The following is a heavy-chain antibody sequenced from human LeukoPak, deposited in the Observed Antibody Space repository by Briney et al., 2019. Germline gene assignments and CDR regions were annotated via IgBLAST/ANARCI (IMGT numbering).Heavy chain of an antibody. J-gene: IGHJ4*02. CDR2: ISKSDDRT. D-gene: IGHD4-17*01. CDR1: GFTLSGYD. V-gene: IGHV3-23*01. CDR3: AQDPFTFDGDYGDT. Sequence: GGSLRLSCVASGFTLSGYDMMWVRQRPGKGLEWVSSISKSDDRTYYADSVKGRFTISRDKSKSTVYLQMSSLRVDDTAVYYCAQDPFTFDGDYGDTWGQGTLVTVSS.